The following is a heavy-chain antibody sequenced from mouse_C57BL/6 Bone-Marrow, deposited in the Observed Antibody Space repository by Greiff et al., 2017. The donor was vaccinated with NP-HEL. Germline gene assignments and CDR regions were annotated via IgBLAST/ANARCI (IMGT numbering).Heavy chain of an antibody. Sequence: EVKLVESGGGLVQPGGSLSLSCAASGFTFTDYYMNWVRQPPGKALEWLGFIRNKANGYTTEYSASVKGRFTISRDNSQSILYLQMNALRAEDIATYFCARSFYYNYAADPSYPMNSGVQGTSVTVSS. CDR2: IRNKANGYTT. V-gene: IGHV7-3*01. CDR1: GFTFTDYY. CDR3: ARSFYYNYAADPSYPMNS. J-gene: IGHJ4*01. D-gene: IGHD2-4*01.